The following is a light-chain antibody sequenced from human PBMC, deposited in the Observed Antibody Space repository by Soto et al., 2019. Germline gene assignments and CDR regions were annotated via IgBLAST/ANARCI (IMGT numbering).Light chain of an antibody. J-gene: IGKJ5*01. V-gene: IGKV1-39*01. Sequence: DSQISPSQCSLSAAGGDRFTMTYQANQGIRNDLGWYQQKPGKAPKRLIYAASSLQSGVPSRFSGSGSGADFTLTISSLQPEDSATYHCQPSYATPRTFGQGTRLEIK. CDR1: QGIRND. CDR3: QPSYATPRT. CDR2: AAS.